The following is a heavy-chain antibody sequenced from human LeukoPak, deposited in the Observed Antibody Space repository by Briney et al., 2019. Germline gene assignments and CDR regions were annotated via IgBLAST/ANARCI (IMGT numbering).Heavy chain of an antibody. J-gene: IGHJ4*02. CDR2: ITGSGGGI. Sequence: TGGSLRLSCAASGFSFSNFAMSWVRQAPGKGLEWVSAITGSGGGIYYADSVEGRFTISRDQSKNTLYLQMNSLRAEDTAVYYCVKESQYNWNDGNFDYWGQGTLVTVSS. CDR3: VKESQYNWNDGNFDY. D-gene: IGHD1-20*01. V-gene: IGHV3-23*01. CDR1: GFSFSNFA.